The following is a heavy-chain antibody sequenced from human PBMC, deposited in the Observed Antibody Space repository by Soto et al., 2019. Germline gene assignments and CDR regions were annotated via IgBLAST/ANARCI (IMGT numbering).Heavy chain of an antibody. Sequence: ASVKVSCKASGYTFTSYYMHWVRQAPGQGLEWMGIINPSGGSTSYAQKFQGRVTMTRDTSTSTVYMELSSLRSEDTAVYYCARSYCSGGSCYKGMDVWGQGTTVTVSS. V-gene: IGHV1-46*01. J-gene: IGHJ6*02. CDR2: INPSGGST. D-gene: IGHD2-15*01. CDR1: GYTFTSYY. CDR3: ARSYCSGGSCYKGMDV.